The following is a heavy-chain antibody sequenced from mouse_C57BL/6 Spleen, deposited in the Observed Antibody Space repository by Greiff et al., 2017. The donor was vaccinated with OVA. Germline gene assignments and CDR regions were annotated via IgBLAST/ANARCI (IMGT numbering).Heavy chain of an antibody. J-gene: IGHJ1*03. CDR3: ARGNDLNWYFDV. V-gene: IGHV1-80*01. CDR2: IYPGDGDT. CDR1: GYAFSSYW. Sequence: VQLQQSGAELVKPGASVKISCKASGYAFSSYWMNWVKQRPGKGLEWIGQIYPGDGDTNYNGKFKGKATLTADKSSSTAYMQLSSLTSEDSAVYFCARGNDLNWYFDVWGTGTTVTVSS.